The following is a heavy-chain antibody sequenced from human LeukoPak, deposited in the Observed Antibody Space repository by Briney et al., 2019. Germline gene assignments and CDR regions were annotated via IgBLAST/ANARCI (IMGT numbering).Heavy chain of an antibody. Sequence: ASVKVSCKASGYTFTSYAINWVRQATGQELEWMGWMNPNSGNTGYAQKFQGRVTMTRNTSISTAYMELSSLRSEDTAEYYCARAYYGSGVGEWGQGTLVTVSS. CDR3: ARAYYGSGVGE. CDR1: GYTFTSYA. V-gene: IGHV1-8*01. J-gene: IGHJ4*02. CDR2: MNPNSGNT. D-gene: IGHD3-10*01.